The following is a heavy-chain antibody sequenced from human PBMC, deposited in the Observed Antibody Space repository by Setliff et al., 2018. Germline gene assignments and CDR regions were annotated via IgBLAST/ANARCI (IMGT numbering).Heavy chain of an antibody. J-gene: IGHJ5*02. V-gene: IGHV4-38-2*01. Sequence: LSLTCAVSGYSISSGYYWGWIRQPPGKGLEWIGSIYHSGSTYYNPSLKSRVTISVDTSKKQFSLRLNSVTAADTAVYYCARQGTAIRWFDPWGQGTLVTVSS. CDR3: ARQGTAIRWFDP. CDR2: IYHSGST. CDR1: GYSISSGYY. D-gene: IGHD3-10*01.